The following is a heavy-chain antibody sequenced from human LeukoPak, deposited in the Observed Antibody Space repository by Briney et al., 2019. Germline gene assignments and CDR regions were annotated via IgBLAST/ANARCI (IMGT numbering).Heavy chain of an antibody. D-gene: IGHD1-26*01. CDR2: ISYDGSNK. V-gene: IGHV3-30*18. J-gene: IGHJ4*02. CDR1: GFTFSSYG. Sequence: GGSLRLSCAASGFTFSSYGMHWVRQAPGKGLEWVAIISYDGSNKYYADSVKGRFTISRDNSKNTLYLQMNSLRAEDTAVYYCAKDNTWGELPKLFDYWGQGTLVTVSS. CDR3: AKDNTWGELPKLFDY.